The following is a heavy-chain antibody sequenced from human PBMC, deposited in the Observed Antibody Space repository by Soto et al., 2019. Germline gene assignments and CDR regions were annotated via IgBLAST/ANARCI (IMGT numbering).Heavy chain of an antibody. V-gene: IGHV6-1*01. Sequence: SQTLSLTCAISGDGVSSNSAAWNWIRQSPSRGLEWLGRTYYRSKWYNDYAVSVKSRITINPDTSKNQFSLQLNSVTPEDTAVYYCAREVAARLDYYYYGMDVWGQGTTVTVSS. CDR3: AREVAARLDYYYYGMDV. CDR2: TYYRSKWYN. D-gene: IGHD6-6*01. J-gene: IGHJ6*02. CDR1: GDGVSSNSAA.